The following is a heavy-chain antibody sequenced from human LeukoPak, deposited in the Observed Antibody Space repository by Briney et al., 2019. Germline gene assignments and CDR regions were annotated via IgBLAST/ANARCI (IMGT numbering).Heavy chain of an antibody. CDR1: GGSISGYY. CDR3: ARVTVAAVAGGFDY. D-gene: IGHD6-13*01. CDR2: IYYSGST. Sequence: SETLSLTCTVSGGSISGYYWSWIRQPPGKGLEWIGYIYYSGSTNYNPSLKSRVTISVDTSKNQFSLKLSSVTAADTAVYYCARVTVAAVAGGFDYWGQGTLVTVSS. J-gene: IGHJ4*02. V-gene: IGHV4-59*01.